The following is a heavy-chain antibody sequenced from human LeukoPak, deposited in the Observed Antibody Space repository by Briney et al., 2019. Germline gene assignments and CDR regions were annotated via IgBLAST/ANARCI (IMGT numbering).Heavy chain of an antibody. Sequence: GSLRLSCAASGFTFSSYAMSWVRQAPGKGLEWVSAITGSGSGTYYADSVKGRFTISRDNSKNTLYLQMNSLRAEDTAVYYCAKLTLVTGGFFDYWGQGTLVTVSS. CDR1: GFTFSSYA. CDR2: ITGSGSGT. J-gene: IGHJ4*02. D-gene: IGHD2-21*02. CDR3: AKLTLVTGGFFDY. V-gene: IGHV3-23*01.